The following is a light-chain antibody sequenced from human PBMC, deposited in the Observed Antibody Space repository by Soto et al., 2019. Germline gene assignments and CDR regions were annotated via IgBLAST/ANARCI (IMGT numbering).Light chain of an antibody. V-gene: IGKV1-5*01. J-gene: IGKJ1*01. CDR2: DAS. CDR1: QSISSW. Sequence: DIQMTQSPSTLSSSVGDRVTITCRASQSISSWLAWYQQKPGKAPKLLLYDASSLDSGVPSRFSGSGSGTEFTITSRRLQPDDFATYYCQQDNSPWTFGQGTKVEIK. CDR3: QQDNSPWT.